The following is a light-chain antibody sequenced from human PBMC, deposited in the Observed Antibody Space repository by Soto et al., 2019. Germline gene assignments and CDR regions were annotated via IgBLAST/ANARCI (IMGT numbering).Light chain of an antibody. CDR3: QQYNSYSGT. CDR2: DAS. CDR1: QSISSW. V-gene: IGKV1-5*01. Sequence: DIQMTQSPSTLSASVGDRVTITCRASQSISSWLAWYQQKPGKAPKLLIYDASSLESGVPSRFSGSGSGTEFTLTISSLQPDDFATYYCQQYNSYSGTFGQETKV. J-gene: IGKJ1*01.